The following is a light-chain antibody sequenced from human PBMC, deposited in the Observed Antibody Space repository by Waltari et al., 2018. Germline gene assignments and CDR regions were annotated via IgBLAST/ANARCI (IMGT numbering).Light chain of an antibody. V-gene: IGKV1-27*01. Sequence: DIKMTQSPSSLSASVEDRVTITCRTSQGISNYLACYQQKTGKVPQLLIYAASTLQSGVPSPFSGSGSGTEFTPTISSLQHEDVATSYCQQYNSAPFTFGPGTKVDIK. J-gene: IGKJ3*01. CDR2: AAS. CDR3: QQYNSAPFT. CDR1: QGISNY.